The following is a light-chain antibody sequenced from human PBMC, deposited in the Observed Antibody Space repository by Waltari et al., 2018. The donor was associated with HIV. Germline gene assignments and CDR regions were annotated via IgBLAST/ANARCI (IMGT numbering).Light chain of an antibody. Sequence: QSVLTQPPSASGTPGQRVTISCSGSNSNVGISYVYWYQQRPGTTPKLVIYGINRRPSGVPDLFSGPMSGTSVYLVISGIRSEDEADYYCAAWDYSLSGWVFGGGTKLTVL. J-gene: IGLJ3*02. CDR1: NSNVGISY. CDR2: GIN. V-gene: IGLV1-47*01. CDR3: AAWDYSLSGWV.